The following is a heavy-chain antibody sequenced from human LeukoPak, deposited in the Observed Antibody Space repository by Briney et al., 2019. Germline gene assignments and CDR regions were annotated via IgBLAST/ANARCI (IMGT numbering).Heavy chain of an antibody. CDR1: GGSFSGYY. CDR2: LYHSGST. J-gene: IGHJ4*02. Sequence: SETLSLTCAVYGGSFSGYYWSWIRQPPGKGLEWIGNLYHSGSTYYNPSLKSRVSISVDTSKNQFSLNLSSVTAADTAVYYCATEIQNIAGRVYWGQGTLVTVSS. V-gene: IGHV4-34*01. D-gene: IGHD6-6*01. CDR3: ATEIQNIAGRVY.